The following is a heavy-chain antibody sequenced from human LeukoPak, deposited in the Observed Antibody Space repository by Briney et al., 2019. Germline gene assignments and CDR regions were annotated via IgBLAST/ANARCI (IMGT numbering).Heavy chain of an antibody. CDR2: IYSSGRT. Sequence: TSETLSLTCTVSGVSIISTNSYWGWIRQSPRTGLEWIGNIYSSGRTYYNPSLKSRVTISIDMSENQFSLKLTSVTAADTAVYYCARKSEGPATGIDYWGQGTLVTVSS. D-gene: IGHD2-15*01. V-gene: IGHV4-39*07. CDR3: ARKSEGPATGIDY. CDR1: GVSIISTNSY. J-gene: IGHJ4*02.